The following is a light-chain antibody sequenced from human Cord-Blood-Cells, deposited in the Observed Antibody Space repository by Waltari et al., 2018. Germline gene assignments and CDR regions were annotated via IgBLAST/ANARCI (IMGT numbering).Light chain of an antibody. CDR3: QSYDSSLSGSV. CDR1: SSNIGAGYD. CDR2: GNS. V-gene: IGLV1-40*01. J-gene: IGLJ3*02. Sequence: QSVLTQPPSVSGAPGQRVTISCTGSSSNIGAGYDVHWYQQLPGTAPKLLIYGNSHRPSGVPDRFSGSKSGTSASLAITGLQAEEEADYYGQSYDSSLSGSVFGGGTKLTVL.